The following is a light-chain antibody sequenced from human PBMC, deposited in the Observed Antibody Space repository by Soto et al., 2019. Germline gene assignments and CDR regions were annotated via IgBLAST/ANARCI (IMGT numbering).Light chain of an antibody. CDR2: WAS. J-gene: IGKJ1*01. Sequence: DIVMTQSPDSLAVPLRERATFNCKYRLSVVYSSDNNNYLAWYQQKKGQTPKLLIYWASTRESGVPDRFSGSGSGTDFTLTISRLQAEDVAVYYCQQYYTTPRTFGHGTKVDIK. CDR1: LSVVYSSDNNNY. CDR3: QQYYTTPRT. V-gene: IGKV4-1*01.